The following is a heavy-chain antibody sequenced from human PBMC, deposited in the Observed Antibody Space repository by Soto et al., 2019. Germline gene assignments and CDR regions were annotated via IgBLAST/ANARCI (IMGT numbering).Heavy chain of an antibody. V-gene: IGHV3-7*01. J-gene: IGHJ4*02. CDR2: IKKDGSGS. CDR3: ARDTTGILDY. Sequence: GGSLRLSCAASGFNFDNYYMAWVRQAPGKGLEWVANIKKDGSGSNYVDSLRGRFTISRDNAKNSLYLQMNNLRAEDSGAYFCARDTTGILDYWGQGTLVTVSS. D-gene: IGHD1-1*01. CDR1: GFNFDNYY.